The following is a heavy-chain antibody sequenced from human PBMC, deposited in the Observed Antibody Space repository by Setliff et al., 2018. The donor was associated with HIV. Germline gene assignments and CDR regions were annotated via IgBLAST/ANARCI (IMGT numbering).Heavy chain of an antibody. J-gene: IGHJ3*02. CDR1: GGSISGGGYY. D-gene: IGHD3-3*01. Sequence: SETLSLTCTVSGGSISGGGYYWSWIRQHPGKGLEWIGEIYHSGGTNYNPSLKSRITISIDTSKNQFSLKLSSVTAADTAIYYCARVPRITTLRNAFDIWGQGTMVTVSS. CDR3: ARVPRITTLRNAFDI. V-gene: IGHV4-31*03. CDR2: IYHSGGT.